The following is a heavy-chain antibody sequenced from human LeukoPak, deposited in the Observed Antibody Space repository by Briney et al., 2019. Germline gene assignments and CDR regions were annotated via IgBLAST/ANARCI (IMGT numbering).Heavy chain of an antibody. D-gene: IGHD3-10*01. Sequence: SETLSLTCTVSGGSISSSSYYWGWIRQPPGEGLEWIGTIYYSGSTYYNPSLKSRVTISEDTSKNQFSLKLSSVTAADTAVYYCARPAYGSGSYSGFDYWGQGTLVTVSS. V-gene: IGHV4-39*01. CDR3: ARPAYGSGSYSGFDY. CDR2: IYYSGST. J-gene: IGHJ4*02. CDR1: GGSISSSSYY.